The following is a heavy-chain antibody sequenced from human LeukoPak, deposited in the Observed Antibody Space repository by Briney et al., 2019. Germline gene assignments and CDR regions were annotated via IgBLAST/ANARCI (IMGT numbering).Heavy chain of an antibody. CDR2: IYPGDSDT. V-gene: IGHV5-51*01. CDR1: GSSFSSYW. CDR3: ARHLALRDAFNI. J-gene: IGHJ3*02. Sequence: GESLRISCKGSGSSFSSYWIGWVRQMPGKGLEWMGIIYPGDSDTRYSPSFQGQVTISADKSISTAYLQWSSLKASDTAMYYCARHLALRDAFNIWGQGTMVTVSS.